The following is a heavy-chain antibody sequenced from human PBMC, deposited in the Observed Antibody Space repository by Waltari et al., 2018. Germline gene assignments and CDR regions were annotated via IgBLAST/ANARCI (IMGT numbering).Heavy chain of an antibody. V-gene: IGHV2-70*04. CDR1: GFSLTTTGMF. Sequence: QVTVKESGPALVKPTQTLTLTCPFAGFSLTTTGMFVSWIRQPPGKPLEWLARIGWDDDKVYSPSLKTRLTVSRDTSKNQVVLTMTDMGPADTGTYYCARLPDHWGQGTLVTVSS. CDR3: ARLPDH. J-gene: IGHJ4*02. CDR2: IGWDDDK.